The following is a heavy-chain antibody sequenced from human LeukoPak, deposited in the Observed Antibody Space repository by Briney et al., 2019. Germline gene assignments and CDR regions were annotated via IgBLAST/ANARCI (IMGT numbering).Heavy chain of an antibody. CDR2: ISSSSSYT. Sequence: GGSLRLSCAASGFTFSDYYMSWIRQAPGKGLEWVSYISSSSSYTNYADSVKGRFTISRDNAKNSLHLQMNSLRAEDTAVYYCARARIAAAGPFDYWGQGTLVTVSS. CDR3: ARARIAAAGPFDY. D-gene: IGHD6-13*01. J-gene: IGHJ4*02. CDR1: GFTFSDYY. V-gene: IGHV3-11*06.